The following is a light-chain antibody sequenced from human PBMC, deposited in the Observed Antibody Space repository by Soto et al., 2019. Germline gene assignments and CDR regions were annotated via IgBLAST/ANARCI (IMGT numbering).Light chain of an antibody. Sequence: QPVLTQPPSVSGAPGQRVTISCTGSSSNIGAPYDVHWYQHLPGTAPKLLIYGNNNRPSGVPDRFSGSKSATSASLAITGLQAEDEADYYCQSYDSSLNVVFGGGTQLTVL. CDR2: GNN. V-gene: IGLV1-40*01. CDR1: SSNIGAPYD. CDR3: QSYDSSLNVV. J-gene: IGLJ2*01.